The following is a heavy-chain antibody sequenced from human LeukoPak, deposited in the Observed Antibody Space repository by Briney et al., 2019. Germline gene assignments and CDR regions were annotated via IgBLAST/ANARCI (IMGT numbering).Heavy chain of an antibody. Sequence: SQTLSLTYAISGDSVSSISVSWNWIRQSPSRGLEWLGRTYYRSKWYYEYAVSVKGRININPDPSKNQFSLQLNSVTPEDTAVYYCALARSEYHYGMDVWGQGTTVTVSS. CDR2: TYYRSKWYY. CDR3: ALARSEYHYGMDV. V-gene: IGHV6-1*01. J-gene: IGHJ6*02. CDR1: GDSVSSISVS.